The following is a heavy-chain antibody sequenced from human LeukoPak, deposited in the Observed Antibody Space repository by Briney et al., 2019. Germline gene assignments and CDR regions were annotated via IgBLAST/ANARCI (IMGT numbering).Heavy chain of an antibody. D-gene: IGHD1-1*01. CDR3: ARPSTGTLRRHPFDI. Sequence: SETLSLTCTVSGGSISSSSYYWAWIRQPPGKGLEWIGTINYSVTTYFNPSLNSRVTISVETSKTQFSLKLSSVTAADTAVYYCARPSTGTLRRHPFDIWGQGTMVTVSS. J-gene: IGHJ3*02. V-gene: IGHV4-39*01. CDR2: INYSVTT. CDR1: GGSISSSSYY.